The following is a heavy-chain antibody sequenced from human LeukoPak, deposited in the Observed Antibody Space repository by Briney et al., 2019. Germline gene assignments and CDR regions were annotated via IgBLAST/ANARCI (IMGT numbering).Heavy chain of an antibody. Sequence: GGSLTLSCAASGFTFSSYGMHWVRQAPGKGLEWVAFIRYDGSNKYHADSVKGRFTISRDNSKNTLYLQMNSERAEDTAVYYCAKDPSTYYDFWSGSDWGQGTLVTVSS. CDR3: AKDPSTYYDFWSGSD. J-gene: IGHJ4*02. D-gene: IGHD3-3*01. CDR2: IRYDGSNK. CDR1: GFTFSSYG. V-gene: IGHV3-30*02.